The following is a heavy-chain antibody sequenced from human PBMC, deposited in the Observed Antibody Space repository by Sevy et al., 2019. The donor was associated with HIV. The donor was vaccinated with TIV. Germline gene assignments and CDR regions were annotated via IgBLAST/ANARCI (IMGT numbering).Heavy chain of an antibody. Sequence: GGSLRLSCAASGFTFSSYAMHWVRQAPGKGLEWVAVISYDGSNKYYADSVKGRFTISRYNSKNTLYLQMNSLRAEDTAVYYCAREPTVITQTEFDPWGPGTLATVSS. CDR3: AREPTVITQTEFDP. V-gene: IGHV3-30-3*01. J-gene: IGHJ5*02. D-gene: IGHD4-17*01. CDR2: ISYDGSNK. CDR1: GFTFSSYA.